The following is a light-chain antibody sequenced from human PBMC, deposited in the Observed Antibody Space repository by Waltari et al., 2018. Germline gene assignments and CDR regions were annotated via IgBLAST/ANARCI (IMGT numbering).Light chain of an antibody. CDR3: CSYAGSSTYV. J-gene: IGLJ1*01. CDR2: EGS. Sequence: QSALTQPASVSGSPGQSITISCTGTSSDVGSNNLVSWYQQHPGKAPKRMIYEGSKRPAGVSNRVSGANSGNTASLTISGLQAENEADYYCCSYAGSSTYVFGTGTKVTVL. CDR1: SSDVGSNNL. V-gene: IGLV2-23*01.